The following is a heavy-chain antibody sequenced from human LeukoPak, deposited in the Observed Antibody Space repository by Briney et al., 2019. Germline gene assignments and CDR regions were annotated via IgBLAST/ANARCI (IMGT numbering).Heavy chain of an antibody. J-gene: IGHJ4*02. V-gene: IGHV4-4*02. CDR3: ARGFRGPNFDH. Sequence: PSETLSLTCAVSGDSVSGSFWWSWVRQPPHKGLEWIGEIHHSGSSNYNPSLESRVIISLDGSKNLLSLELSSVTAADTAVYFCARGFRGPNFDHWGQGTLVTVSS. CDR1: GDSVSGSFW. CDR2: IHHSGSS. D-gene: IGHD3-10*01.